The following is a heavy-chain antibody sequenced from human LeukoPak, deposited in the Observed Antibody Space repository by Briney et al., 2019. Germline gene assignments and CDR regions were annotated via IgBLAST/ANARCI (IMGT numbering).Heavy chain of an antibody. CDR3: ARFVGACSGGSCYSDY. D-gene: IGHD2-15*01. Sequence: GESLQISCQASGYSFTSYWIGWVRQMPGKGLEWMGIIYPGDSDTRYSSSFQGQVTISADKSINTAYLQWNSLKASDTAMYYCARFVGACSGGSCYSDYWGQGTLVTVSS. CDR1: GYSFTSYW. V-gene: IGHV5-51*01. J-gene: IGHJ4*02. CDR2: IYPGDSDT.